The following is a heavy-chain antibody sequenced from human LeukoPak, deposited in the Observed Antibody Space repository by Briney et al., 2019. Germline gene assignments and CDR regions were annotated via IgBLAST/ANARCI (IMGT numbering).Heavy chain of an antibody. J-gene: IGHJ4*02. Sequence: SQTLSLTCTVSGGSISSGGYYWSWIRQPAGKGLEWIGRIYTSGSTNYNPSLKSRVTISVDTSKNQFSLKLSSVTAADTAVYYCARDRGYGDQNDYWGQGTLVTVSS. CDR1: GGSISSGGYY. D-gene: IGHD4-17*01. CDR2: IYTSGST. CDR3: ARDRGYGDQNDY. V-gene: IGHV4-61*02.